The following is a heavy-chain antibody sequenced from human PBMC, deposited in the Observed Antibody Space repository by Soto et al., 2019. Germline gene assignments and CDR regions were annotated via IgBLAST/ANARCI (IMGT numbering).Heavy chain of an antibody. CDR3: ASGIRGIGAAGAVASFLL. Sequence: LSLTCGVYGGSFSGYYWSWIRQPPGKGLEWLGEINHIGSTTYNSALKSRVTMSIDTSKKQFSLKLTSVTAADTAVYYCASGIRGIGAAGAVASFLLWGQGTLLTVSS. CDR1: GGSFSGYY. D-gene: IGHD6-13*01. J-gene: IGHJ4*02. V-gene: IGHV4-34*01. CDR2: INHIGST.